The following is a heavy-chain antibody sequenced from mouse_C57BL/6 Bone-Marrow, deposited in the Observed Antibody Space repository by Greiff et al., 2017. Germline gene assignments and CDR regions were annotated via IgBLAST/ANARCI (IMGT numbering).Heavy chain of an antibody. CDR2: ISSGGSYT. J-gene: IGHJ3*01. V-gene: IGHV5-6*01. Sequence: EVKVVESGGDLVKPGGSLKLSCAASGFTFSSYGMSWVRQTPDKRLEWVATISSGGSYTYYPDSVKGRFTISRDNAKNTLYLQMSSLKSEDTAMYYCARTGPAWFAYWGQGPLVTVSA. CDR3: ARTGPAWFAY. CDR1: GFTFSSYG. D-gene: IGHD4-1*01.